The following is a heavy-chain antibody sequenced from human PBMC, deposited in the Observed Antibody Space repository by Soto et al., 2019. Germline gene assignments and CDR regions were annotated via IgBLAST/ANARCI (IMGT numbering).Heavy chain of an antibody. CDR3: ARQRWFDP. CDR2: ISTTSSAI. Sequence: GWSLRLSCVYSVFTFSSYSMNWIRQAPGKGLEWLAYISTTSSAIYYADSVKGRFTVSRDNAKSSLYLELNSLRDEDTAVYYCARQRWFDPWGQGTLVTVSS. CDR1: VFTFSSYS. J-gene: IGHJ5*02. V-gene: IGHV3-48*02.